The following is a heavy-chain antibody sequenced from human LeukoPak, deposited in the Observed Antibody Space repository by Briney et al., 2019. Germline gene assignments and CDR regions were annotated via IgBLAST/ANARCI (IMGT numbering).Heavy chain of an antibody. CDR3: ARSLWFGDSNLDY. CDR1: GFPFSTYT. CDR2: ISTSSIYI. Sequence: WGSLRLSCAASGFPFSTYTMNWVRPAPGKGLEWVSSISTSSIYIYYADSLKGRFTISRDNDKNSLYLQMSSLRAEDTAMYYCARSLWFGDSNLDYWGQGTLVTVSS. V-gene: IGHV3-21*01. D-gene: IGHD3-10*01. J-gene: IGHJ4*02.